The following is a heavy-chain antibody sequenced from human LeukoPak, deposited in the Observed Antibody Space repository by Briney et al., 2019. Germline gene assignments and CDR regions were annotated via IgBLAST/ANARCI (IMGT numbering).Heavy chain of an antibody. D-gene: IGHD6-13*01. CDR1: GFTFSSYA. CDR3: ARDQDHSTTYIAAAGRSNWFDP. Sequence: GGSLRLSWAASGFTFSSYAMSWVRQAPGKGLEWVANIKQDGSEKYYVDSVKGRFTISRDNAKNSLYLQMNSLRAEDTAVYYCARDQDHSTTYIAAAGRSNWFDPWGQGTLVTVSS. CDR2: IKQDGSEK. V-gene: IGHV3-7*01. J-gene: IGHJ5*02.